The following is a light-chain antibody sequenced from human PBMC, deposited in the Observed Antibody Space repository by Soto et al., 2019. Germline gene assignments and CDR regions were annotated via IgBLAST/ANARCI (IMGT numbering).Light chain of an antibody. J-gene: IGKJ4*01. CDR2: GAS. CDR1: QSVSSN. CDR3: QQYNNWPLT. Sequence: EIVMKQSPATPSVSPGERATLSCRASQSVSSNLAWYQQKPGQAPRLVIYGASTRATGIPTRFSGSGSGTEFTLTISSLQSEDFAVYYCQQYNNWPLTFGGGTKVEIK. V-gene: IGKV3D-15*01.